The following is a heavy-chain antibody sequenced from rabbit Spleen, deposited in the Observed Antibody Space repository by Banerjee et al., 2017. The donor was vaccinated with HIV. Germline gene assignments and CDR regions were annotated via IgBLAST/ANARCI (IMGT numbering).Heavy chain of an antibody. J-gene: IGHJ4*01. D-gene: IGHD1-1*01. V-gene: IGHV1S7*01. CDR3: VRGASSSGYYNL. Sequence: QLEESAGGLVQPGGSLKLSCKASGFTLSSYWMTWVRQAPGKGLEWIGYIDPLFGTTYYANWVNGRFTISSHNAQNTLYLQLNSLTAADTATYFCVRGASSSGYYNLWGPGTLVTVS. CDR2: IDPLFGTT. CDR1: GFTLSSYW.